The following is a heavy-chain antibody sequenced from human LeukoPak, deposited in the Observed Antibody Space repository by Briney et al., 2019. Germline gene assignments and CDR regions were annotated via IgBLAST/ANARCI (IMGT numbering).Heavy chain of an antibody. CDR3: ARERPGAPMDY. CDR2: INHGGTT. J-gene: IGHJ4*02. CDR1: GGSFSDYF. D-gene: IGHD3-10*01. V-gene: IGHV4-34*01. Sequence: PSETLSLTYAVYGGSFSDYFWSWIRQPPGKGLEWIGEINHGGTTNYNPSLKSRVIISIDRSKNQVSLKLNSVTAADTAVYYCARERPGAPMDYWGQGTLVTVSS.